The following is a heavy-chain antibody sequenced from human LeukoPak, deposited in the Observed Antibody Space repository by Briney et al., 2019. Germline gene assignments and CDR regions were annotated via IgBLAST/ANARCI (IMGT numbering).Heavy chain of an antibody. CDR1: GGSFSGYY. Sequence: PSETLSLTCAVYGGSFSGYYWSWIRQPPGKGLEWIGEINHSGSTNYNPSLKSRVTISVDTSKNQFPLKLSSVTAADTAVYYCARGLFGVRDYWGQGTLVTVSS. CDR2: INHSGST. V-gene: IGHV4-34*01. J-gene: IGHJ4*02. D-gene: IGHD3-3*01. CDR3: ARGLFGVRDY.